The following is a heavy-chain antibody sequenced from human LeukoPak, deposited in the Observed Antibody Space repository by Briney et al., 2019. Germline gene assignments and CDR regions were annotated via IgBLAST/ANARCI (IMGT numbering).Heavy chain of an antibody. J-gene: IGHJ3*02. CDR2: IYTSGST. D-gene: IGHD2-2*01. CDR3: ARANHPYCSSTSCYFFAFDI. Sequence: SETLSLTCTVSGGSISSYYWSWIRQPAGKGLEWIGRIYTSGSTNYNPSLKSRVTISVDTSKNQFSLKLSSVTAADTAVYYCARANHPYCSSTSCYFFAFDIWGQGTMVTVSS. V-gene: IGHV4-4*07. CDR1: GGSISSYY.